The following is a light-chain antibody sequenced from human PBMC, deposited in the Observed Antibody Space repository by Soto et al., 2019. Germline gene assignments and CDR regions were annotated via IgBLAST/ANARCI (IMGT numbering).Light chain of an antibody. V-gene: IGKV3-20*01. CDR2: GAS. CDR1: ESVKSGY. Sequence: EVVLTQSPGTLPLSPGERATLSCRASESVKSGYLAWYQQKLGQAPRLLIYGASRRATGIPDRFSGSGSGTDFTLTISRLEPEDFVVYFCHQYGRSPFTFGQGTDWRLN. J-gene: IGKJ5*01. CDR3: HQYGRSPFT.